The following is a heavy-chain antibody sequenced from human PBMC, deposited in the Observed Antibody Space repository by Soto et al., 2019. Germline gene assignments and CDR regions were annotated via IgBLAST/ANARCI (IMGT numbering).Heavy chain of an antibody. D-gene: IGHD2-21*02. J-gene: IGHJ6*02. CDR2: IDWDDDK. Sequence: SGPTLVNPTQTLTLTCTFSGFSLNTRGMCVSWIRQPPGKALEWLALIDWDDDKYYSSSLKTRLTIFKDTSKSQVVFTMTNMDPVDTATYYSARAQSGDCKNGMDVWGQGTTVTVYS. CDR1: GFSLNTRGMC. CDR3: ARAQSGDCKNGMDV. V-gene: IGHV2-70*01.